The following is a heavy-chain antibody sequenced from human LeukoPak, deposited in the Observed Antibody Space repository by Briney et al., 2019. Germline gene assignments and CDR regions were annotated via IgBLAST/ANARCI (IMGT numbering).Heavy chain of an antibody. CDR2: IHQRGST. CDR1: GGSTGGGDYSISSGGYY. J-gene: IGHJ6*03. D-gene: IGHD2/OR15-2a*01. V-gene: IGHV4-30-2*01. Sequence: SETLSLTCSVSGGSTGGGDYSISSGGYYWSWVRQPPGKGLEWIGHIHQRGSTYYNPSLKSRVTISVDRPKNQVSLKLIAMTAADTAVYYCARIHFQFYYMDVWGKGTTVTVSS. CDR3: ARIHFQFYYMDV.